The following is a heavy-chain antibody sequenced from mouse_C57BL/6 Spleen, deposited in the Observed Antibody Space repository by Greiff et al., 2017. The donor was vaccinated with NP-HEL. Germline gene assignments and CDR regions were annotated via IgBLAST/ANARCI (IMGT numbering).Heavy chain of an antibody. CDR3: AREGDYEDY. D-gene: IGHD2-4*01. V-gene: IGHV1-54*01. Sequence: QVHVKQSGAELVRPGTSVQVSCKASGYAFTNYLIEWVKQRPGQGLEWIGVINPGSGGTNYNEKFKGKATLTADKSSSTAYMQLSSLTSEDSAVYFCAREGDYEDYWGQGTTLTVSS. CDR2: INPGSGGT. CDR1: GYAFTNYL. J-gene: IGHJ2*01.